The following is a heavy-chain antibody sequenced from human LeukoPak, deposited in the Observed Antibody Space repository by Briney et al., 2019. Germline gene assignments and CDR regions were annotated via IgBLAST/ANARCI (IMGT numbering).Heavy chain of an antibody. J-gene: IGHJ6*03. CDR1: GFTFSSYS. D-gene: IGHD2/OR15-2a*01. Sequence: GGSLRLSCAASGFTFSSYSMNWVRQAPGKGLEWVSFISSSSSYIYYADSVKGRFTISRDNAKNSLYLQMNSLRAEDTAVYYCARDGIYGPDYMDVWGKGTTVTVSS. V-gene: IGHV3-21*04. CDR2: ISSSSSYI. CDR3: ARDGIYGPDYMDV.